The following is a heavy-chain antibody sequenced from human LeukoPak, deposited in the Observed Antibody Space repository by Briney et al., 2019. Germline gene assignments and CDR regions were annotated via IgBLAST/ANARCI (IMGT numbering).Heavy chain of an antibody. D-gene: IGHD5-12*01. V-gene: IGHV3-23*01. J-gene: IGHJ4*02. Sequence: GGSLRLSCAASGFTFSSYAMNWVRQAPGKGLEWVSVISGNGGRIYYADSVKGRFTISRDNSKNTLYLQMNSLRAEDTAVYYCVKDRFGSGYGLFDYWGQGTLVTVSS. CDR2: ISGNGGRI. CDR3: VKDRFGSGYGLFDY. CDR1: GFTFSSYA.